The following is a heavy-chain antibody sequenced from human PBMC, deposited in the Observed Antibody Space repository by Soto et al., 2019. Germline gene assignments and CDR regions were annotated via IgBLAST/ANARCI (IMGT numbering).Heavy chain of an antibody. CDR2: INPNNGNT. V-gene: IGHV1-18*01. J-gene: IGHJ4*02. D-gene: IGHD3-10*01. CDR3: ARSSISGIFYYYY. Sequence: ASLKVSCKASGYTFTDNGVSWMRQAPGQGLEWMGWINPNNGNTKYAQNFQGRVTMTTDTSTSTAYVELRSLRSDDTAMYYCARSSISGIFYYYYWGQGTLVTSPQ. CDR1: GYTFTDNG.